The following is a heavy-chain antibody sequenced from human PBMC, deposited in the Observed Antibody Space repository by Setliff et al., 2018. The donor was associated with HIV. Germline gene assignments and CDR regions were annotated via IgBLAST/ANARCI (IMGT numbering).Heavy chain of an antibody. Sequence: PSETLSLTCAVYGPSFSGYYWNWIRQFPGKSLEWIGEINHSGTTNYSPSFKSRLNISVDVSKSQFSLRLASLSAADTAAYFCAAKPMIRGRPFAFWGQATLVT. CDR2: INHSGTT. J-gene: IGHJ4*02. CDR1: GPSFSGYY. V-gene: IGHV4-34*01. D-gene: IGHD3-10*01. CDR3: AAKPMIRGRPFAF.